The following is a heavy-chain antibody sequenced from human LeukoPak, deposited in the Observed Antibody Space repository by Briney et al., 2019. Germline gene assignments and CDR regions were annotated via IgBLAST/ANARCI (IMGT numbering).Heavy chain of an antibody. D-gene: IGHD3-22*01. J-gene: IGHJ4*02. CDR2: ISSAGTMT. CDR1: GFTLSGYE. V-gene: IGHV3-48*03. CDR3: ARDRTMIVDY. Sequence: GGSLRLSCAASGFTLSGYEMNWVHQAPGKGLEWVSYISSAGTMTYYADSVKGRFTISRDNAKNSLYLHMSSLRVEDTAVYYCARDRTMIVDYWGQGTLVTVSS.